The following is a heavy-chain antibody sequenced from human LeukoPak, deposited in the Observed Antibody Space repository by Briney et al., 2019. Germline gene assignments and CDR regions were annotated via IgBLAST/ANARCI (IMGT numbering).Heavy chain of an antibody. CDR2: INHSGST. Sequence: SETLSLTCAVYGGSFSGYYWSWIRQPPGKGLEWIGEINHSGSTNYNPSLKSRVTISVDTSKNQFSLKLSSVTAADTAVYCCARVLSIFGVVIAKYYFDYWGQGTLVTVSS. V-gene: IGHV4-34*01. CDR3: ARVLSIFGVVIAKYYFDY. D-gene: IGHD3-3*01. J-gene: IGHJ4*02. CDR1: GGSFSGYY.